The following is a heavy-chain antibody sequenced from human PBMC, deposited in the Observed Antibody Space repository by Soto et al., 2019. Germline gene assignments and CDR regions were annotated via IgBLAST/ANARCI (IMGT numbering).Heavy chain of an antibody. D-gene: IGHD7-27*01. J-gene: IGHJ2*01. CDR3: ARDRLANRGLIRYFDL. CDR2: IIPIFGTA. CDR1: GGTFSSYA. Sequence: QVQLVQSGAEVKKPGSSVKVSCKASGGTFSSYAISWVRQAPGQGLEWMGGIIPIFGTANYAQKFQGRVTITADESTSTAYMELSSLRSVDTAVYYCARDRLANRGLIRYFDLWGRGTLVTVSS. V-gene: IGHV1-69*01.